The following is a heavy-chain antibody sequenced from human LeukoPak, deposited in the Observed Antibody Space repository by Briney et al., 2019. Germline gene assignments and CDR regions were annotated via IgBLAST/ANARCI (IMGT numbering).Heavy chain of an antibody. CDR2: INHSGST. V-gene: IGHV4-34*01. CDR1: GGSFSGYY. D-gene: IGHD4-17*01. CDR3: ASGDYGDYIGY. J-gene: IGHJ4*02. Sequence: SETLSLTCAVYGGSFSGYYWSWIRQPPGKGLVWIGEINHSGSTNYNPSLKSRVTISVDTSKNQFSLKLSSVTAADTAVYYCASGDYGDYIGYWGQGTLVTVSS.